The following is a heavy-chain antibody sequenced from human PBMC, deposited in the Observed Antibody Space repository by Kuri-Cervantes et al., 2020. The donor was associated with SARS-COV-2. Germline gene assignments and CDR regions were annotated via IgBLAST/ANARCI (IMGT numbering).Heavy chain of an antibody. Sequence: SQTLSLTCAVSGYSISSGYYWGWIRQPPGKGLEWIGSIYYSRSTYYNPSLKSRVTISVDTSKNQFSLKLSSVTAADTAVYYCARVTNWGYYFDYWGQGTLVTVSS. V-gene: IGHV4-38-2*01. D-gene: IGHD7-27*01. CDR2: IYYSRST. CDR1: GYSISSGYY. J-gene: IGHJ4*02. CDR3: ARVTNWGYYFDY.